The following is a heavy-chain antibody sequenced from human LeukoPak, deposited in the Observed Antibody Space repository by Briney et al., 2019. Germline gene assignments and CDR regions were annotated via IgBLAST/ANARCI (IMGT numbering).Heavy chain of an antibody. J-gene: IGHJ4*02. CDR2: INPNSGGT. CDR1: GYTFTGYC. CDR3: ARGGFLGLAIGFDY. V-gene: IGHV1-2*02. Sequence: ASVKVSCKASGYTFTGYCMHWVRQAPGQGLEWMGWINPNSGGTNYAQRFQGRVTMTRDTSISTAYMELSRLRSDDTAVYYCARGGFLGLAIGFDYWGQGTLVTVSS. D-gene: IGHD6-19*01.